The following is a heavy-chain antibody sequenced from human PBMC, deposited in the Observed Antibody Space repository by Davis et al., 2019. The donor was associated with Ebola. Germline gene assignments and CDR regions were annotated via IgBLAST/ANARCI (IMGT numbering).Heavy chain of an antibody. CDR2: VYYSGNT. D-gene: IGHD3-22*01. Sequence: MPSETLSLTCTVSGGSLGSYYWSWIRQPPGKGLQWIGYVYYSGNTYYNPSLKSRLTISVDTSKNQFSLKLSSVTAADTAVYYCASLIYYDSSGYYGYYFDYWGQGTLVTVSS. J-gene: IGHJ4*02. CDR3: ASLIYYDSSGYYGYYFDY. V-gene: IGHV4-59*06. CDR1: GGSLGSYY.